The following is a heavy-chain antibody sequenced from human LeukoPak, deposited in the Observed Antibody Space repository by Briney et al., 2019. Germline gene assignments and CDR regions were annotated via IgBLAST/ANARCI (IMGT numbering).Heavy chain of an antibody. CDR3: ARARGDYGSGSSWWDDAFDI. V-gene: IGHV6-1*01. J-gene: IGHJ3*02. D-gene: IGHD3-10*01. CDR2: TYYRSKWYN. CDR1: GDSVSSNSAA. Sequence: SQTLSLTCAISGDSVSSNSAAWNWIRQSPLRGLEWLGRTYYRSKWYNDYAVSVKSRITINPDTSKNQFSLQLNSVTPEDTAVYYCARARGDYGSGSSWWDDAFDIWGQGTMVTVSS.